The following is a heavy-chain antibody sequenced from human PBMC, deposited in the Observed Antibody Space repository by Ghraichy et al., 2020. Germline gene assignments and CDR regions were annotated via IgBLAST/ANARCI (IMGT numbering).Heavy chain of an antibody. V-gene: IGHV3-7*03. CDR1: GFTFSSYW. J-gene: IGHJ3*02. CDR2: MNQDGSEK. D-gene: IGHD4-11*01. Sequence: GGSLRLSCAASGFTFSSYWMSWVRQAPGKGLEWVANMNQDGSEKYYVDSVKGRFTISRDNAKNSLYLQMISLRADDTAVYYCARGGPNNSNYAVDIWGQGTMVTVSS. CDR3: ARGGPNNSNYAVDI.